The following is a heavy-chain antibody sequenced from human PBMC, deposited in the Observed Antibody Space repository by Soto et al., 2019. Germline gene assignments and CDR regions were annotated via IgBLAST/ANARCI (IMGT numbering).Heavy chain of an antibody. CDR3: ARDEAAAALSAEYFQH. D-gene: IGHD6-13*01. CDR2: IIPIFGTA. Sequence: QVQLVQSGAEVQKPGSSVKVSCKASGGTFSSYAISWVRQAPGQGLEWMGGIIPIFGTANYAQKFKGRVTITADESTSTAYMELSSLRSEDTAVYYCARDEAAAALSAEYFQHWGQGTLVTVSS. V-gene: IGHV1-69*01. CDR1: GGTFSSYA. J-gene: IGHJ1*01.